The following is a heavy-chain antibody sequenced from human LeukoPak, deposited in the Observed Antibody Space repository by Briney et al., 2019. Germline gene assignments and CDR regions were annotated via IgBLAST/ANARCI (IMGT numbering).Heavy chain of an antibody. Sequence: ASVKVSCKASGYTFTGYYMHWVRQAPGQGLEWMGWINPNSGGTNYAQKFQGRVTMSRDTSISTAYMELSRLRSDDTAVYYCARALGYCSSTSCYNSLWFDPWGQGTLVTVSS. CDR3: ARALGYCSSTSCYNSLWFDP. D-gene: IGHD2-2*02. CDR2: INPNSGGT. V-gene: IGHV1-2*02. CDR1: GYTFTGYY. J-gene: IGHJ5*02.